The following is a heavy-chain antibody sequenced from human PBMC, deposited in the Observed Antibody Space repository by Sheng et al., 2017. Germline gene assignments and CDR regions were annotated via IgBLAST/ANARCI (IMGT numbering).Heavy chain of an antibody. CDR1: GGTFSSYA. Sequence: QVQLVQSGAEVKKPGSSVKVSCKASGGTFSSYAISWVRQAPGQGLEWMGRIIPILGIANYAQKFQGRVTITADKSTSTAYMELSSLRSEDTAVYYCARDSGSYEAGAFDIWGQGTMVTVSS. J-gene: IGHJ3*02. V-gene: IGHV1-69*04. CDR3: ARDSGSYEAGAFDI. CDR2: IIPILGIA. D-gene: IGHD3-10*01.